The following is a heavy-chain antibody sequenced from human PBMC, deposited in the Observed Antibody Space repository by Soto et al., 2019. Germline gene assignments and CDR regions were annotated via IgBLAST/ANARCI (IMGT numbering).Heavy chain of an antibody. CDR1: GFTFSSYA. D-gene: IGHD6-13*01. Sequence: PXGSLRLSFAASGFTFSSYAMHWVRQAPGKGLEWVAVISYDGSNKYYADSVKGRFTISRDNSKNTLYLQMNSLRAEDTAVYYCARDPYSVEAAGTVWFDPWGQGTLVTVSS. V-gene: IGHV3-30-3*01. J-gene: IGHJ5*02. CDR2: ISYDGSNK. CDR3: ARDPYSVEAAGTVWFDP.